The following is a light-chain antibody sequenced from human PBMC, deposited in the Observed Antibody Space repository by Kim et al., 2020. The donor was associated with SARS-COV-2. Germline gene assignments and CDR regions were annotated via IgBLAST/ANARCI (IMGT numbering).Light chain of an antibody. J-gene: IGKJ2*03. Sequence: RATINCESSQSVLYSSNSKSALAWYQQKSGQPPKLLLYWASTRESGVPDRFSGSGSGTDFTLTISGLQAEDVAVYYCHQFFAAPPSFGQGTKLEI. V-gene: IGKV4-1*01. CDR1: QSVLYSSNSKSA. CDR3: HQFFAAPPS. CDR2: WAS.